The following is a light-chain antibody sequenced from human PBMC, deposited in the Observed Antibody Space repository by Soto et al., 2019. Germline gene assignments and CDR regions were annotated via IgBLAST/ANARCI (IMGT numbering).Light chain of an antibody. J-gene: IGKJ1*01. V-gene: IGKV3-20*01. CDR2: GVS. CDR1: QRVSDSQ. Sequence: ETVLSQSPCTLSLSPGERATLSCRASQRVSDSQLAWYQQKPGQAPRLLIYGVSSRATGIPARFSGSGSGTDFTLAISRLEPEDFAVYYCQQYGSSGTFGQGTKVDIK. CDR3: QQYGSSGT.